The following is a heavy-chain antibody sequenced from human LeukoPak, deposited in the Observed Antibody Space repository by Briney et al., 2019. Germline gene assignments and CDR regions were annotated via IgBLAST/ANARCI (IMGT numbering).Heavy chain of an antibody. CDR3: AAGSKVYYYYGMDV. Sequence: ASVKVSCKASGYTFTGYYMHWVRQAPGQGLEWMGWINPNSGGTNYAQKFQGRVTMTRDTSISTAYMELSRLRSEDTAVYYCAAGSKVYYYYGMDVWGQGTTVTVSS. J-gene: IGHJ6*02. V-gene: IGHV1-2*02. CDR1: GYTFTGYY. CDR2: INPNSGGT.